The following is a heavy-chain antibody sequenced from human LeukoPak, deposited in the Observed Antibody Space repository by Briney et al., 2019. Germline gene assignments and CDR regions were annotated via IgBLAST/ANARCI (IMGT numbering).Heavy chain of an antibody. Sequence: ATVKVSCKASGYTFTGYYIHWVRQAPGQGFEWMGWINLHSGGTNYAQRFQGRVTLTRDTSISTAYMELIWLRSDDTAGYYCARERIVEATPPYNYSGMDVWGQGTTVIVSS. CDR3: ARERIVEATPPYNYSGMDV. J-gene: IGHJ6*02. CDR1: GYTFTGYY. D-gene: IGHD1-26*01. V-gene: IGHV1-2*02. CDR2: INLHSGGT.